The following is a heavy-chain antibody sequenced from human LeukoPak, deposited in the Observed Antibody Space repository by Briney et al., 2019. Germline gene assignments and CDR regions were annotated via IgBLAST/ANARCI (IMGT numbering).Heavy chain of an antibody. CDR3: ARDPRGRAGLDY. V-gene: IGHV3-53*01. CDR2: IYSGGST. Sequence: PGGSLRLSCAASGFTVSSNYMSWVRQAPGKGLEWVSVIYSGGSTYYADSVKGRFTISRDNSKNTLYLQTNSLRAEDTAVYYCARDPRGRAGLDYWGQGTLVTVSS. CDR1: GFTVSSNY. J-gene: IGHJ4*02. D-gene: IGHD6-13*01.